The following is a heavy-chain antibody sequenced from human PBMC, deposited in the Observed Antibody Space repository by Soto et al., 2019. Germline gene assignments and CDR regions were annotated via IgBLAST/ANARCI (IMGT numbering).Heavy chain of an antibody. Sequence: QLQLQESGPGLVKPSETLSLTCAVSGASISSGGFHWGWIRQPPGQGLEWIGSLYSGSTYYNPSLKSRVTISADTSKNQFSLTLSSVTAADTAVYYCARRGSGHTFDYWGQGTLVTVSS. D-gene: IGHD3-10*01. CDR3: ARRGSGHTFDY. J-gene: IGHJ4*02. CDR1: GASISSGGFH. CDR2: LYSGST. V-gene: IGHV4-39*01.